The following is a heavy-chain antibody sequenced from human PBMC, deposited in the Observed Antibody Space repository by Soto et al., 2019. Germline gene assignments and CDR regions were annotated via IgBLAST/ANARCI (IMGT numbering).Heavy chain of an antibody. J-gene: IGHJ2*01. CDR2: INGGNGHT. V-gene: IGHV1-3*01. CDR3: ARSGYSSGWYHWYLDF. D-gene: IGHD6-19*01. CDR1: GYTFINYG. Sequence: ASVKVSCKSSGYTFINYGIHWVRQAPGQRLEWMGWINGGNGHTKYSQKFQGRVTITRDTSASTAYMELSSLRSEDTAVFYCARSGYSSGWYHWYLDFWGRGTLVTVYS.